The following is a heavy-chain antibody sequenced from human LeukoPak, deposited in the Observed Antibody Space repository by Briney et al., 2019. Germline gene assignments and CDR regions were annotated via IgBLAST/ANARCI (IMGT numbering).Heavy chain of an antibody. V-gene: IGHV3-33*01. CDR3: ARDSVPYYGSGSPPLRPIDY. Sequence: PGGSLRLSCAASGFTFSSYGMHWVRQAPGKGLEWVAVIWYDGSNKYYADSVKGRFTISRDNSKNTLYLQMNSLRAEDTAVYYCARDSVPYYGSGSPPLRPIDYWGQGTLVTVSS. CDR1: GFTFSSYG. CDR2: IWYDGSNK. D-gene: IGHD3-10*01. J-gene: IGHJ4*02.